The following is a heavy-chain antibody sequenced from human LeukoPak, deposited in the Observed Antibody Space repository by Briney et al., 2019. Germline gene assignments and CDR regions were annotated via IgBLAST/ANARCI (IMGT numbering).Heavy chain of an antibody. D-gene: IGHD6-13*01. V-gene: IGHV3-23*01. Sequence: GGSLRLSCAASGLTFSSYAMNWVRQASGKGLEWVSAISGSGGSTYYADSVKGRFTISRDNSKNTLYLQMNSLRAEDTAVYYCAKDLGSSIAAAGTGHFDYWGQGTLVTVSS. CDR3: AKDLGSSIAAAGTGHFDY. CDR1: GLTFSSYA. CDR2: ISGSGGST. J-gene: IGHJ4*02.